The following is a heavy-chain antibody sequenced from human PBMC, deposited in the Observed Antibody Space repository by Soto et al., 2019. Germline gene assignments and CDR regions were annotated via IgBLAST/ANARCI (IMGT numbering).Heavy chain of an antibody. CDR1: GGSVSSGSYY. Sequence: QVQLQEPGPGLAKPSETLSLTCTVSGGSVSSGSYYWSWIRQPPGKGLEWIGYIYYSGSTNYNPPLKIRGSISVDTAKNPFSLKLSSVTAADTAVYYCARDTAMDDFYYYYYGMDVWGQGTTVTVSS. J-gene: IGHJ6*02. V-gene: IGHV4-61*01. CDR2: IYYSGST. CDR3: ARDTAMDDFYYYYYGMDV. D-gene: IGHD5-18*01.